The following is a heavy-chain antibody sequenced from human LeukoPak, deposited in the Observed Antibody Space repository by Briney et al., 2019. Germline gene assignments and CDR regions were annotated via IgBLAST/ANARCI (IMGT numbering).Heavy chain of an antibody. CDR1: GGSFSGYY. CDR2: INHSGST. J-gene: IGHJ5*02. D-gene: IGHD2-2*01. Sequence: SETLSLTCAVYGGSFSGYYWSWIRQPPGKGLEWIGEINHSGSTNYNPSLKSRVTISVDTSKNQISLKLSSVTAADTAVYYCARSLGIVVVPAATNWFDPWGQGTLVTVSS. V-gene: IGHV4-34*01. CDR3: ARSLGIVVVPAATNWFDP.